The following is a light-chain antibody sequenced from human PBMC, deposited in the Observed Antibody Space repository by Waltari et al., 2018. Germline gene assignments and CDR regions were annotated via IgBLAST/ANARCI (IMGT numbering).Light chain of an antibody. J-gene: IGKJ5*01. Sequence: IQMTQSPSSLSASVGDRVTITCQASQHVSKYLNWYQQKPGKTPNLLIYDASNLQRGVPSRFSGSGSGTHCTFTISSLQPEDIATYYCQQYYNVPRTFGQGTRLEIK. CDR3: QQYYNVPRT. V-gene: IGKV1-33*01. CDR1: QHVSKY. CDR2: DAS.